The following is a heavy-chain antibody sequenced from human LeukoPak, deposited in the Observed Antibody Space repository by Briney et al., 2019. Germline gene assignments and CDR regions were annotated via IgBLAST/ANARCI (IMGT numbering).Heavy chain of an antibody. J-gene: IGHJ6*02. CDR1: GGSISSYY. Sequence: PSETLSLTCTVSGGSISSYYWSWIRQPAGKGLEWIGRIYISGSTKYNPSLRSRVTMSVDTSKDQFSLKLNSVTAADTAVYYCARGQTGVNFYYGLDVWGQGTTVTVSS. V-gene: IGHV4-4*07. CDR3: ARGQTGVNFYYGLDV. CDR2: IYISGST. D-gene: IGHD3-10*01.